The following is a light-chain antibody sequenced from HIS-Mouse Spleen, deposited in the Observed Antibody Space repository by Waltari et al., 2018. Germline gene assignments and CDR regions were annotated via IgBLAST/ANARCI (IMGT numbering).Light chain of an antibody. Sequence: SSELTQDPAVSVALGQTVRITCQGDSLRSYYASWYQQKPGQAPVLVIYGKNNRPSGIPDQFSGSSSGNTASLTITGAQAEDEADSYCNSLDSSGNHYVFGTGTKVTVL. J-gene: IGLJ1*01. CDR1: SLRSYY. CDR2: GKN. V-gene: IGLV3-19*01. CDR3: NSLDSSGNHYV.